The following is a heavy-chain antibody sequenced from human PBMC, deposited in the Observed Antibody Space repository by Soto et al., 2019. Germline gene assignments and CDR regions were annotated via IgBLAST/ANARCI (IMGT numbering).Heavy chain of an antibody. D-gene: IGHD5-12*01. V-gene: IGHV3-49*03. CDR3: SRLPPSKYRDSPFDP. CDR1: GFTFGDYA. Sequence: EVQLVESGGGLVQPGRSLGLSCTASGFTFGDYAMTWFRQAPGKGLEWVGFISSKRYGGTAEYATSVKGRFTISRDDSKSSAYLQMNSRKTEDTAVYFWSRLPPSKYRDSPFDPGGQGTLVIVSS. J-gene: IGHJ5*02. CDR2: ISSKRYGGTA.